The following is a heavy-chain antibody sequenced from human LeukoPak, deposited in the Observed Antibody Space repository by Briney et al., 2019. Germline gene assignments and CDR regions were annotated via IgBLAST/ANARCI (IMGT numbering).Heavy chain of an antibody. V-gene: IGHV4-4*07. CDR3: ARGTSYDSSGYYDPFDY. J-gene: IGHJ4*02. Sequence: SETLSLTCTVSGGSISSYYRSWIRQPAGKGLEWIGRIYTSGSTNYNPSLKSRVTMSVDTSKNQFSLKLSSVTAADTAVYYCARGTSYDSSGYYDPFDYWGQGTLVTVSS. D-gene: IGHD3-22*01. CDR1: GGSISSYY. CDR2: IYTSGST.